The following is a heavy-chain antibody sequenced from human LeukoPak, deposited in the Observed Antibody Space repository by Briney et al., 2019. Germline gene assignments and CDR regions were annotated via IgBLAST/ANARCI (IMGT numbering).Heavy chain of an antibody. CDR2: INHSGST. D-gene: IGHD3-10*01. Sequence: SETLSLTCAVYGGSFSGYYWSWIRQPPGKGLEWIGEINHSGSTNYNPSLKSRVTISVDTSKNQFSLKLSSVTAADTAVYYCARSGLPGDSDYWGQGTLVTVSS. CDR1: GGSFSGYY. CDR3: ARSGLPGDSDY. V-gene: IGHV4-34*01. J-gene: IGHJ4*02.